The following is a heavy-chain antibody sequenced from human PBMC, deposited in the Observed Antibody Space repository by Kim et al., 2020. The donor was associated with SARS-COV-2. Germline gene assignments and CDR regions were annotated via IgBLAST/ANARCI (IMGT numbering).Heavy chain of an antibody. CDR1: GFTVSSNY. CDR2: IYSGGST. Sequence: GGSLRLSCAASGFTVSSNYMSWVRQAPGKGLEWVSVIYSGGSTYYADSVKGRFTISRDNSKNTLYLQMNSLRAEDTAVYYCARELESSSFPLLPYYGMDVWGQGTTVTVSS. J-gene: IGHJ6*02. D-gene: IGHD6-6*01. CDR3: ARELESSSFPLLPYYGMDV. V-gene: IGHV3-66*02.